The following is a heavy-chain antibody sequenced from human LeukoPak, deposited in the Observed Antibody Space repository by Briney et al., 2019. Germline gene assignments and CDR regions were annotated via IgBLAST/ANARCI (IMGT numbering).Heavy chain of an antibody. Sequence: GGSLRLSCAASGFTFSSYAMHWVRQAPGKGLEYVSAISSNGGSTYYANSVKGRFTISRDNSKNTLYLQVGSLRAEDMAVYYCARGGGPWIKSWFVNWGQGTLVTVSS. CDR1: GFTFSSYA. CDR2: ISSNGGST. V-gene: IGHV3-64*01. J-gene: IGHJ4*02. D-gene: IGHD5-12*01. CDR3: ARGGGPWIKSWFVN.